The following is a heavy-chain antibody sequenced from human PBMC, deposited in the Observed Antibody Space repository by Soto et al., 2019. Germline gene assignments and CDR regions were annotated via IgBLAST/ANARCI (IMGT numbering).Heavy chain of an antibody. Sequence: PGGSLRLSCAASEFTFSNYAMSWVRQAPGKGLEWVSAISYGGGTTYYADSVKGRFTISRDNSKNTLYLQMNSLRAEDTAVYYCARDHHCISTSCSISYGMDVWGQGTTVTSP. CDR2: ISYGGGTT. CDR3: ARDHHCISTSCSISYGMDV. J-gene: IGHJ6*02. D-gene: IGHD2-2*01. V-gene: IGHV3-23*01. CDR1: EFTFSNYA.